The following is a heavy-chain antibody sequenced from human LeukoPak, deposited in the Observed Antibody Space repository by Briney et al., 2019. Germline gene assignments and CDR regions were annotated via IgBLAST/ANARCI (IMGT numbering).Heavy chain of an antibody. D-gene: IGHD3-22*01. CDR1: GFTFSSYA. V-gene: IGHV3-23*01. J-gene: IGHJ4*02. CDR2: MSGSGGRT. CDR3: AKLQAGYFDSSGYHFDY. Sequence: AGGSLRLSCAASGFTFSSYAMSWVRQAPGKGLEWVSVMSGSGGRTDYADSVKGRFTISRDNAKNTLYLQLNSLRADDTAVYYCAKLQAGYFDSSGYHFDYWGQGTLVTVSS.